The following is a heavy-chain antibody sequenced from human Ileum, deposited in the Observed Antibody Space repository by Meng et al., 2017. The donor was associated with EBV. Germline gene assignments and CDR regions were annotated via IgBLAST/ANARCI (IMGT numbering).Heavy chain of an antibody. D-gene: IGHD4-17*01. Sequence: QELLQESGPGLGKPSGTLSRTCSVSGGSISSSNDCWGWIRQPPGKGLEWIQSICYTDYTYYNPSLKSRVTISADKSKNQFSLRLNSLTAADTAVYYCAMGPDYAKTGYWGQGTLVTVSS. CDR1: GGSISSSNDC. V-gene: IGHV4-39*01. CDR2: ICYTDYT. J-gene: IGHJ4*02. CDR3: AMGPDYAKTGY.